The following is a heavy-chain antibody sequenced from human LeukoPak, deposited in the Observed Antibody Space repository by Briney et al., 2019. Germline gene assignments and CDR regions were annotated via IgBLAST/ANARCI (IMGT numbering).Heavy chain of an antibody. CDR1: GSTFTFYA. D-gene: IGHD3-3*01. V-gene: IGHV3-23*01. CDR3: ARSNYDFWSGYLYYLDY. CDR2: ISGSGGST. Sequence: GGSLRLSCAASGSTFTFYAMSWVRQAPGKGLEWVSVISGSGGSTHYADSVKGRFTISRDNAKNSLYLQMNSLRAEDTAVYYCARSNYDFWSGYLYYLDYWGQGTLVTVSS. J-gene: IGHJ4*02.